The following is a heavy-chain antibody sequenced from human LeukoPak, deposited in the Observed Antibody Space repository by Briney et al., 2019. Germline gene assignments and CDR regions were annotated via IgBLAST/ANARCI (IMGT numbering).Heavy chain of an antibody. J-gene: IGHJ4*02. CDR3: AAESERWLLRS. CDR2: IYYRGTP. CDR1: GGSISSYY. Sequence: PSETLSLTCTVSGGSISSYYWGWVRQPPGKGREWVGQIYYRGTPNYNPSLGGRVSISIDTSKNQFSLKLNSVTAADTAIYYCAAESERWLLRSWGQGTLVTVSS. D-gene: IGHD6-19*01. V-gene: IGHV4-59*03.